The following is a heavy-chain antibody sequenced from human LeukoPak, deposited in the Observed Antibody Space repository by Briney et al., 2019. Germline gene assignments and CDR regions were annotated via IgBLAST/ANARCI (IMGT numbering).Heavy chain of an antibody. J-gene: IGHJ1*01. V-gene: IGHV4-39*07. CDR1: GGSIRSSSNY. Sequence: SETLSLTCTVSGGSIRSSSNYWTWIRRPPGKGLESIVNIHSTGSTNYNPSLKSRVTISVATSKNQFSLKLSSVTAADTAVYYCAGTRYCSGGSCYSRGYFQHWGQGTLVTVSS. D-gene: IGHD2-15*01. CDR2: IHSTGST. CDR3: AGTRYCSGGSCYSRGYFQH.